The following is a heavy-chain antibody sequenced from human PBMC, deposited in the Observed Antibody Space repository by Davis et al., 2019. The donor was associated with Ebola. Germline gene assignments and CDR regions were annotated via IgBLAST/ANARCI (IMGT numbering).Heavy chain of an antibody. V-gene: IGHV4-38-2*01. D-gene: IGHD2-21*01. CDR1: GYSISHGYF. CDR3: ARLGARHIYWYFDL. Sequence: GSLRLSCAVSGYSISHGYFWGWIRQPPGKGLEWIGSIYHSGSTYYNPSLKSRVTISIDTSKNQFSLKLSSVTAADTAVYYCARLGARHIYWYFDLWGRGTLVTVSS. CDR2: IYHSGST. J-gene: IGHJ2*01.